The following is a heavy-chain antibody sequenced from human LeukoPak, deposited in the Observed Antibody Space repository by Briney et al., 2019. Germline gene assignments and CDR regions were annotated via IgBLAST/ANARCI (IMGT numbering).Heavy chain of an antibody. CDR1: GFTFSSHA. J-gene: IGHJ4*02. CDR2: IGGSGGDT. V-gene: IGHV3-23*01. D-gene: IGHD3-22*01. CDR3: ARADYYDSSGYNDY. Sequence: PGGSLRLSCAASGFTFSSHAMTWVRQAPGKGLEWVSAIGGSGGDTYYADSVKGRFTVSRDNSKNTLYLQMTSLRAEDTAVYYCARADYYDSSGYNDYWGQGTLVTVSS.